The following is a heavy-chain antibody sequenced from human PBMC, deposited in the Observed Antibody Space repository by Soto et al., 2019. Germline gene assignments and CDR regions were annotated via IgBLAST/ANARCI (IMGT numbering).Heavy chain of an antibody. CDR2: ISGSGGST. Sequence: GGSLRLSCAASGFTFSSYAMSWVRQAPGKGLEWVSAISGSGGSTYYADSVKGRFTISRDNSKNTLYRQMNSLRAEDTPVYHWEKDEITGTTGCGMDVCGQGTTVTVPS. D-gene: IGHD1-20*01. CDR1: GFTFSSYA. CDR3: EKDEITGTTGCGMDV. V-gene: IGHV3-23*01. J-gene: IGHJ6*02.